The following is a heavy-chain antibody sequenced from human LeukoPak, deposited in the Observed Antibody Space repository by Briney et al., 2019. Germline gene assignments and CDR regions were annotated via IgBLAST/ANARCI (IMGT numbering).Heavy chain of an antibody. V-gene: IGHV1-69*13. CDR1: GDSFSSFG. CDR2: ITLIFGSA. D-gene: IGHD3-9*01. Sequence: ASVRLSCNAAGDSFSSFGFNWGPQSPGQRLEWMGRITLIFGSAHYPQPFQGRVTITSDESTTTVYIGMSIMISEETVLYYCAREERLDGNWLFELWGQGTVVTVSS. J-gene: IGHJ4*02. CDR3: AREERLDGNWLFEL.